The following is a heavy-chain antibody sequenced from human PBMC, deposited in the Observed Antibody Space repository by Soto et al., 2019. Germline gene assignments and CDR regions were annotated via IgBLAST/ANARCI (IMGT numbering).Heavy chain of an antibody. J-gene: IGHJ6*03. CDR3: AKAGYCSSGTCAARYYYMDV. Sequence: PGGSLRLSCAASGFTFSSYAMGWVRQAPRKGLEWVSAISGNGGSTYYADSVKGRFTISRDNSKDTLYLQMNSLRAEDTAVYYCAKAGYCSSGTCAARYYYMDVWGKGTTVTVSS. CDR1: GFTFSSYA. D-gene: IGHD2-15*01. V-gene: IGHV3-23*01. CDR2: ISGNGGST.